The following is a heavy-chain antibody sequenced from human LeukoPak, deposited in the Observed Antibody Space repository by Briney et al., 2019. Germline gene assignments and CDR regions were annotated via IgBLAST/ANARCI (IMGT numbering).Heavy chain of an antibody. Sequence: PSETLSLTCAVSGGSISSYYWSWIRQPPGKGLEWIGYIYYSGSTNYNPSLKSRVTISVDTSKNQFSLKLSPVTAADTAVYYCARGYGGNSAGFDYWGQGTLVTVSS. V-gene: IGHV4-59*01. CDR1: GGSISSYY. CDR2: IYYSGST. D-gene: IGHD4-23*01. J-gene: IGHJ4*02. CDR3: ARGYGGNSAGFDY.